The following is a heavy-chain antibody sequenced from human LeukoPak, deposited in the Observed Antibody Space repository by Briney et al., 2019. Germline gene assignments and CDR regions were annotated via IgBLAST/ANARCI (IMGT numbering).Heavy chain of an antibody. Sequence: GGSLRLSCAASGFDFSSNWMHWVRHAPGQGLVWVSRIKGDGISTNYADSVKGRFAISRDIAKNTLYLQMNSLRAEDTGVYYCAKDHYWSIDYWGRGALVTVSS. D-gene: IGHD3-3*01. CDR1: GFDFSSNW. V-gene: IGHV3-74*01. CDR3: AKDHYWSIDY. J-gene: IGHJ4*02. CDR2: IKGDGIST.